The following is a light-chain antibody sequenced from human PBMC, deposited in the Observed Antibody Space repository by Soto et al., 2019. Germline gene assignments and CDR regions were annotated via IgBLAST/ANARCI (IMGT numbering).Light chain of an antibody. Sequence: SALTQPASVSGSPGQSITIPCTGTSSDVGSYNLVSWYQQHPGKAPKLMIYEGNKRPSGVSNRFSGSKSGNTASLTISGLQAEDEADYFCCSYASSDTDVFGTGTKVTVL. CDR3: CSYASSDTDV. CDR1: SSDVGSYNL. CDR2: EGN. J-gene: IGLJ1*01. V-gene: IGLV2-23*01.